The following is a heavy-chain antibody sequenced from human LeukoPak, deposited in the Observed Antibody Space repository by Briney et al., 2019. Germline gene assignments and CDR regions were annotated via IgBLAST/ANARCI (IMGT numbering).Heavy chain of an antibody. J-gene: IGHJ4*02. Sequence: GGSLRLSCAASGLTFSSYWMSWVRQAPGKGLEGVPKIKQDGSGKYYVDSVKGRFTISRDNAKNSLYLQMNSLRAEDTAVYYCARDRPYRGFGELLLSAIPYYFDYWGQGTLVTVSS. CDR2: IKQDGSGK. V-gene: IGHV3-7*03. CDR1: GLTFSSYW. CDR3: ARDRPYRGFGELLLSAIPYYFDY. D-gene: IGHD3-10*01.